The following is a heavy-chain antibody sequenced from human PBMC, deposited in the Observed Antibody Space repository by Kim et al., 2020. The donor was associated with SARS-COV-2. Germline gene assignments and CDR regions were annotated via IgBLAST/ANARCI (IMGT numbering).Heavy chain of an antibody. CDR1: GGSFSGYY. CDR3: ARVGAKNGMDV. Sequence: SETLSLTCAVYGGSFSGYYWSWIRQPPGKGLEWIGEINHSGSTNYNPSLKSRVTISVDTSKNQFSLKLSSVTAADTAVYYCARVGAKNGMDVWGQGTTVTVSS. V-gene: IGHV4-34*01. D-gene: IGHD1-26*01. CDR2: INHSGST. J-gene: IGHJ6*02.